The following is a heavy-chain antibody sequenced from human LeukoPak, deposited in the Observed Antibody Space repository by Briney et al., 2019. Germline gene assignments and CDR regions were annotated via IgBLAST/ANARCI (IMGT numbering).Heavy chain of an antibody. CDR3: ARERERDVLYY. J-gene: IGHJ4*02. D-gene: IGHD3-10*01. CDR1: GYTFTGYY. Sequence: ASVKVSCKASGYTFTGYYMHWVRQAPGQGLEWMGWINPNSGGTNYAQKFQGRVTMTRDTSIRTVYMDPSRLRSDETAVYYSARERERDVLYYWGQGTLVTVSS. V-gene: IGHV1-2*02. CDR2: INPNSGGT.